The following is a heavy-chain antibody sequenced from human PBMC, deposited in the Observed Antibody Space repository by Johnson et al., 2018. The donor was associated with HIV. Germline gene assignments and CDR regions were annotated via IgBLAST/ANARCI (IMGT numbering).Heavy chain of an antibody. D-gene: IGHD6-19*01. J-gene: IGHJ3*02. CDR2: IRSKAYGGTT. V-gene: IGHV3-49*04. Sequence: VQLVESGGGVVQPGRSLRLSCTASGFTLGDYAMSWVRQAPGKGLEWVGFIRSKAYGGTTEYAASVKGRFTISRDNSKNTQYLQMNSLRAEDTAVYYCARVGRNSSGGYVDAFDIWGQGTMVTVSS. CDR3: ARVGRNSSGGYVDAFDI. CDR1: GFTLGDYA.